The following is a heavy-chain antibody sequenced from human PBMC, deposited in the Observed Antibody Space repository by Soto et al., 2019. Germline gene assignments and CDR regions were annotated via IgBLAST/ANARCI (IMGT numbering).Heavy chain of an antibody. CDR1: GFSISGSA. CDR3: TRLEGVAGAGGMDV. CDR2: IRSKPNNYAT. Sequence: EMQFVESGGGLVQPGGSLRLSCAASGFSISGSAIHWVRQAPGKGLEWVGRIRSKPNNYATAYAASVEGRVTVSRDDSQNMAYLEMNGLKIGDTAVYYCTRLEGVAGAGGMDVGGLGATVTVSS. J-gene: IGHJ6*02. V-gene: IGHV3-73*01. D-gene: IGHD6-19*01.